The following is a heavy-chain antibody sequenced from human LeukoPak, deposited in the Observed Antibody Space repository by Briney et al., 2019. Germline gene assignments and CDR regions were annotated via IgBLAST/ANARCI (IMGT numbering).Heavy chain of an antibody. CDR1: GFTFSSYG. CDR3: ARDHTDYDYVWGSYRAYYYYYGMDV. Sequence: GRSLRLSCAASGFTFSSYGIHWVRQAPGKGLEWVAVIWYDGSNKYYADSVKGRFTISRDNSKNTLYLQMNSLRAEDTAVYYCARDHTDYDYVWGSYRAYYYYYGMDVWGQGTTVTVSS. D-gene: IGHD3-16*02. J-gene: IGHJ6*02. CDR2: IWYDGSNK. V-gene: IGHV3-33*08.